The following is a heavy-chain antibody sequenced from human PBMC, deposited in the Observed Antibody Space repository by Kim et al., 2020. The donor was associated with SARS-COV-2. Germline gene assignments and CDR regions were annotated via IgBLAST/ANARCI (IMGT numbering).Heavy chain of an antibody. V-gene: IGHV3-30*01. CDR3: ARDPHSGKFDIDY. J-gene: IGHJ4*02. Sequence: HYADSVKGRFTNSRDTSKNTVYLQMNSLTTEDTAIYYCARDPHSGKFDIDYWGQGTLVTVSS. D-gene: IGHD1-26*01.